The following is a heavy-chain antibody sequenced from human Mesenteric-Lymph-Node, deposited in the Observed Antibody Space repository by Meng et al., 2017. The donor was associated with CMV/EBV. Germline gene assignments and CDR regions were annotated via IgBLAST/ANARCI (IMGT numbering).Heavy chain of an antibody. CDR2: ITSSGTTR. Sequence: GGSLRLSCVTSDFTFSTYSMNWVHQVPGKGLQWISYITSSGTTRYYADSVKGRFTISRDNAKNSLYLQMDSLRTEDAAVYYCARGGPTLHDGDGYYDYWGQGTRVTVSS. V-gene: IGHV3-48*04. D-gene: IGHD5-18*01. CDR3: ARGGPTLHDGDGYYDY. CDR1: DFTFSTYS. J-gene: IGHJ4*02.